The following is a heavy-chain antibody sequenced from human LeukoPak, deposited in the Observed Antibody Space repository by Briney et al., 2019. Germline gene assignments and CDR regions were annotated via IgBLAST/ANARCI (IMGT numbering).Heavy chain of an antibody. CDR2: ISGSGGST. CDR3: AKAYYNSGSYYSFDY. CDR1: GFTFTCCG. D-gene: IGHD3-10*01. V-gene: IGHV3-23*01. Sequence: GGSLRLSCATSGFTFTCCGMHWVRQASGKGLEWVSSISGSGGSTYYADSVKGRFTISRDNSKNTLYLQMNSLRAEDTAVYYCAKAYYNSGSYYSFDYWGQGTLVTVSS. J-gene: IGHJ4*02.